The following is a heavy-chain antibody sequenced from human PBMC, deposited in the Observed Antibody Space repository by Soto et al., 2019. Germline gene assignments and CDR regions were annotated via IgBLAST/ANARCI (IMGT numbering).Heavy chain of an antibody. CDR3: ARDFPSSDAFDY. Sequence: GGSLRLSCAASGFTFSGYAMQWVRQAPGKGLEWVAVISSDGTTKFYADSVKGRFTIARDNSKHMVFLQMNSLRTEDTAVYSCARDFPSSDAFDYWGQGTLVTVSS. V-gene: IGHV3-30*14. CDR2: ISSDGTTK. J-gene: IGHJ4*02. CDR1: GFTFSGYA.